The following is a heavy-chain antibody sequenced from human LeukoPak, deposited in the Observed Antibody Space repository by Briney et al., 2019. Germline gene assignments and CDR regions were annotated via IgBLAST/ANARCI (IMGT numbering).Heavy chain of an antibody. D-gene: IGHD2-2*01. Sequence: SETLSLTCAVYGGSFSGHYWSWIRQSPGKGLEWIAEIHYSGATNYNPSLKSRVTISGDTSKNQVSLKLSSVTAADTAVYYCAREYCSSTSCPLGYNWFDPWGQGTLVTVSS. V-gene: IGHV4-34*01. CDR1: GGSFSGHY. CDR2: IHYSGAT. J-gene: IGHJ5*02. CDR3: AREYCSSTSCPLGYNWFDP.